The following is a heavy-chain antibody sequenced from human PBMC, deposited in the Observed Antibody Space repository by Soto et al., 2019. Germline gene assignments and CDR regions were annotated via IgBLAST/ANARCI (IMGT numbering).Heavy chain of an antibody. D-gene: IGHD3-10*01. CDR2: IYYSGSA. Sequence: SETLSLTGTVSVDSFTSVSDYWSWILQPPGKGLEWIGYIYYSGSADYNPSLGSRVTISIDTSKNQFSLKLTSVTAADTAVYYCARGVGFGYYYYHMDLWGQGTTVTVSS. J-gene: IGHJ6*02. V-gene: IGHV4-61*01. CDR3: ARGVGFGYYYYHMDL. CDR1: VDSFTSVSDY.